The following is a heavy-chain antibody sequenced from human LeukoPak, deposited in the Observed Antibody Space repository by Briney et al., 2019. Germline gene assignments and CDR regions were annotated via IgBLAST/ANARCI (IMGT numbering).Heavy chain of an antibody. CDR2: IYYSGST. D-gene: IGHD6-13*01. J-gene: IGHJ4*02. Sequence: SETLSLTCTVSGGSISGSSYYWGWIRQPPGKGLEWIGSIYYSGSTYYNPSLKSRVTISVDTSKNQFSLKLSSVTAADTAVYYCARSGVAAAVFDCWGQGTLVTVSS. CDR3: ARSGVAAAVFDC. CDR1: GGSISGSSYY. V-gene: IGHV4-39*01.